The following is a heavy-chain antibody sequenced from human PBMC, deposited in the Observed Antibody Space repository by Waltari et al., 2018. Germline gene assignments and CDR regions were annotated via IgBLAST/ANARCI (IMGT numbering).Heavy chain of an antibody. V-gene: IGHV4-39*07. D-gene: IGHD5-12*01. J-gene: IGHJ3*02. CDR3: ARDYYPRRWLQLAEDAFDI. CDR1: GGSISSSSYY. Sequence: QLQLQESGPGLVKPSETLSLTCTVSGGSISSSSYYWGWIRQPPGKKLEWIGSIYYSGSTYYNPSLKSRVTISVDTSKNQFSLKLSSVTAADTAVYYCARDYYPRRWLQLAEDAFDIWGQGTMVTVSS. CDR2: IYYSGST.